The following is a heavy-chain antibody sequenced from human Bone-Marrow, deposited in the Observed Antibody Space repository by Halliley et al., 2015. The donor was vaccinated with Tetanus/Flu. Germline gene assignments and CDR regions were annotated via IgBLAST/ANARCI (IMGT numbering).Heavy chain of an antibody. Sequence: LEGVATISSTFNIYSEDSLKGRFTISRDNAKNSLYLQMNSLRAEDTGVYFCARDGSGWSRNYWGQGTLVTVSS. V-gene: IGHV3-21*03. D-gene: IGHD6-19*01. CDR3: ARDGSGWSRNY. J-gene: IGHJ4*02. CDR2: ISSTFNI.